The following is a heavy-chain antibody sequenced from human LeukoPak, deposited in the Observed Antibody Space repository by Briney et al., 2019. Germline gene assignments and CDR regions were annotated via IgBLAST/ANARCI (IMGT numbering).Heavy chain of an antibody. D-gene: IGHD2-15*01. CDR3: AKDGFRGGPRGYYFDY. Sequence: AGGSLRLSCAVSGFTFRNYALSWVRQAPGKGLEWVSAISGSGGSTYYADSVKGRFTISRDNSKNTLYLQMNSLRAEDTAVYYCAKDGFRGGPRGYYFDYWGQGTLVTVSS. J-gene: IGHJ4*02. CDR2: ISGSGGST. CDR1: GFTFRNYA. V-gene: IGHV3-23*01.